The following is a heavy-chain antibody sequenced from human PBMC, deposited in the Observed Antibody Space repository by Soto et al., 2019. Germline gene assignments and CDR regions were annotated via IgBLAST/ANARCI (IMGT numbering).Heavy chain of an antibody. CDR2: INPSSGGT. D-gene: IGHD1-7*01. J-gene: IGHJ4*02. V-gene: IGHV1-2*02. CDR3: AHRESITGTTLLDY. CDR1: GYTFTGYF. Sequence: QVQLVQSGAEVKKPGASVKVSCKASGYTFTGYFMHWVRQAPGQGLEWMGWINPSSGGTNYAQKFQGMVTMTRDTSISTAYMEVSRLRSDDTAVYYCAHRESITGTTLLDYWGQGTLVTVSS.